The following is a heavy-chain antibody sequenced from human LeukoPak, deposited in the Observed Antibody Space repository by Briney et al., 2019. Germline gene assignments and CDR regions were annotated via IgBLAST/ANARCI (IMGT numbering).Heavy chain of an antibody. Sequence: SETLSLTCAVYIDSFTNYYWGWIRQPPGKGLEWIGSIYYSGSTYYNPSLKSRVTISVDTSKNQFSLKLSSVTAADTAVYYCASIAAAGNWFDPWGQGTLVTVSS. CDR2: IYYSGST. CDR1: IDSFTNYY. J-gene: IGHJ5*02. V-gene: IGHV4-39*07. D-gene: IGHD6-13*01. CDR3: ASIAAAGNWFDP.